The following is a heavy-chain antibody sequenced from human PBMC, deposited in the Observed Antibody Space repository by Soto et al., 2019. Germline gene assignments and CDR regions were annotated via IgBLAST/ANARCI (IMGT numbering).Heavy chain of an antibody. CDR2: ISDSSSNT. J-gene: IGHJ5*02. Sequence: GGSLRLSCAASGFTFSDYYMSWIRQAPGKGLEWVSYISDSSSNTNYGDSVKGRFTISRDNAKNLLYLQMNSLRAEDTAVYYCAKGEGYKWNYEFDPWGQGTLVTVSS. D-gene: IGHD1-7*01. V-gene: IGHV3-11*06. CDR1: GFTFSDYY. CDR3: AKGEGYKWNYEFDP.